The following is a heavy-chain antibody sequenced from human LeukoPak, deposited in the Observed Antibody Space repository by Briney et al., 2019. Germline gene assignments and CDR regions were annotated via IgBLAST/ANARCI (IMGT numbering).Heavy chain of an antibody. CDR1: GDSTSNGGYY. CDR2: IHHSGST. J-gene: IGHJ4*02. V-gene: IGHV4-30-2*01. D-gene: IGHD3-16*02. Sequence: SETLSLTCTVSGDSTSNGGYYWSWIRQPPGKGLEWIGYIHHSGSTYYNPSLKSRVTISVDRSGNQFSLELSSVAAADSAVYFCARGTSALVPDYWGQGTLVTVSS. CDR3: ARGTSALVPDY.